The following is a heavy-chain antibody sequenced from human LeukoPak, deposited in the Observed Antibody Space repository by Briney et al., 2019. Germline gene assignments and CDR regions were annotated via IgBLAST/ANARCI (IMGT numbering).Heavy chain of an antibody. J-gene: IGHJ4*02. CDR2: IWKDGSQT. D-gene: IGHD3-3*01. CDR3: ARGGLTITMFGVDFIRNFDR. V-gene: IGHV3-33*01. Sequence: GGSLRLSCIASGFTFSDDGMHWVRQAPGKGLEWVALIWKDGSQTFYGDSVKGRFIISRDNSRNTLDLQMNSLSAEDTAVYYCARGGLTITMFGVDFIRNFDRWGQGTLVTVSS. CDR1: GFTFSDDG.